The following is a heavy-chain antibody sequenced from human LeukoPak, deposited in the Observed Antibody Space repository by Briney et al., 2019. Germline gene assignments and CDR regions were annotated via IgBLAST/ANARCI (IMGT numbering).Heavy chain of an antibody. D-gene: IGHD6-6*01. J-gene: IGHJ4*02. CDR3: ARGGSRSYTSSTLGY. Sequence: SETLSLTCSVSGRSINVYYWNWIRQSPGKGLEWIGSISYSGSTNYNPSLKSRVTISMDTSKNRFSLKVTSVIPADTAMYYCARGGSRSYTSSTLGYWGQGTLVTVSS. CDR1: GRSINVYY. V-gene: IGHV4-59*01. CDR2: ISYSGST.